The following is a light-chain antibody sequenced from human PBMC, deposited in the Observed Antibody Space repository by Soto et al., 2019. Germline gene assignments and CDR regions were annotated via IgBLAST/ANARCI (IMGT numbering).Light chain of an antibody. CDR3: SSYTSRSTLYV. V-gene: IGLV2-14*01. J-gene: IGLJ1*01. CDR1: SSDFGGYNY. Sequence: QSVLTQPASVSGSPGQSITISCTGTSSDFGGYNYVSWYQQHPGKAPKLMIYDVSNRPSGVSNRFSGSKSGNTASLTIFGLQAEDEADYYCSSYTSRSTLYVFGTGTKVTVL. CDR2: DVS.